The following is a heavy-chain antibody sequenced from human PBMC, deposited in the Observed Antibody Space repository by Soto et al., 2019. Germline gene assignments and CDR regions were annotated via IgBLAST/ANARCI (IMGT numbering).Heavy chain of an antibody. Sequence: QVQLVESGGGAVQPGRSLRLSCAASGFTFNHFAMHWVRQAPGKGLDWVAVISYDGRRKSYADYVKGRFTISRDNSERTLDLQMNNLTSQDTCIYYCAREDSGDYFAYFDYWGQGSLVAVSS. D-gene: IGHD1-26*01. V-gene: IGHV3-30*04. J-gene: IGHJ4*02. CDR3: AREDSGDYFAYFDY. CDR1: GFTFNHFA. CDR2: ISYDGRRK.